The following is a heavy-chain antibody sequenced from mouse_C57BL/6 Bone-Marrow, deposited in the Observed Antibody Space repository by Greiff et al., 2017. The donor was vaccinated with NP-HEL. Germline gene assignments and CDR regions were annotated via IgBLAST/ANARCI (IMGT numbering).Heavy chain of an antibody. Sequence: VQLQQSGPELVKPGASVKMSCKASGYTFTDYNMHWVKQSHGKSLEWIGYINPNNGGTSYNQKFKGKATLTVNKSSSTAYMELRSLTSEDSAVYYCARGGYDGYYYYYAMDYWGQGTSVTVSS. CDR3: ARGGYDGYYYYYAMDY. D-gene: IGHD2-3*01. J-gene: IGHJ4*01. CDR2: INPNNGGT. V-gene: IGHV1-22*01. CDR1: GYTFTDYN.